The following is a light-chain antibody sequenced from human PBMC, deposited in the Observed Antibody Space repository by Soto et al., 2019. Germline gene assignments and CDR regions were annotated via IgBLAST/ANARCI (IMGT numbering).Light chain of an antibody. Sequence: QSVLAQPPSVSGAPGQRVTISCTGSSSNIGAGYDVHWYQQVPGTAPKLLIYGNGNRPSGVPDRFSGSKSGTSASLAITGLQAEDEADYYCQSYDSSLSGYVFGTGTKVTVL. J-gene: IGLJ1*01. V-gene: IGLV1-40*01. CDR3: QSYDSSLSGYV. CDR2: GNG. CDR1: SSNIGAGYD.